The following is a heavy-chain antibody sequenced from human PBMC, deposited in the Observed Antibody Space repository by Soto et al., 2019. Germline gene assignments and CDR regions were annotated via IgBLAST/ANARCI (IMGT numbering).Heavy chain of an antibody. CDR2: IRRKENSYTT. Sequence: EVQFVESGGGLVQPGGSLRLSCAASGLIFSDYHMDWVRQAPGKGVEWVGRIRRKENSYTTEYAASVKGRFTISRDDTKNSLYLQMNSLKSEDTAVYYCAMLGGWSGGSSGMDVWGQGTTVTVSS. J-gene: IGHJ6*02. CDR1: GLIFSDYH. D-gene: IGHD6-19*01. CDR3: AMLGGWSGGSSGMDV. V-gene: IGHV3-72*01.